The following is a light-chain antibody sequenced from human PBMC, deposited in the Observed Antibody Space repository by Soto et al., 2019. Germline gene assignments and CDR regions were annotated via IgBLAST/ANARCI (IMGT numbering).Light chain of an antibody. CDR1: SSDIGASNF. V-gene: IGLV2-14*01. Sequence: QSALTQPPSVSGSPGQSITVSCTGTSSDIGASNFVSWYQHHPGKAPKLMIYEVSNRPSGVSDRFSGSKSGNTASLTISGLQAVDETDYYCSSYTSSNTEVFGTGTKLTVL. J-gene: IGLJ1*01. CDR3: SSYTSSNTEV. CDR2: EVS.